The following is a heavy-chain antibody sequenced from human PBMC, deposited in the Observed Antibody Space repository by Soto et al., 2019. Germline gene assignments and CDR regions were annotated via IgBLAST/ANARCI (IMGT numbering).Heavy chain of an antibody. CDR3: AKVGIVGATDAFDI. D-gene: IGHD1-26*01. CDR2: ISGSGGST. J-gene: IGHJ3*02. V-gene: IGHV3-23*01. CDR1: GFTFLLYA. Sequence: GGSLRLSCAASGFTFLLYALSWVRQAPGKGLEWVSAISGSGGSTYYADSVKGRFPISRDNSTNPLYLQMNSLRAEDTAVYYCAKVGIVGATDAFDIWGQGTMVTVSS.